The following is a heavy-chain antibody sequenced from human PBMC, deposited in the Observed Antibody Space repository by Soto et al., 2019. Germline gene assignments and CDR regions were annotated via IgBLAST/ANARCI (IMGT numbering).Heavy chain of an antibody. CDR1: GFTFSSYG. D-gene: IGHD3-3*01. J-gene: IGHJ4*02. CDR2: ISYDGSNK. Sequence: PGGSLRLSCAASGFTFSSYGMHWVRQAPGKGLEWVAVISYDGSNKYYADSVKGRFTISRDNSKNTLYLQMNSLRAEDTAVYYCAKEGDSTYYDFWSGYYHEYYFDYWGQGTLVTVSS. CDR3: AKEGDSTYYDFWSGYYHEYYFDY. V-gene: IGHV3-30*18.